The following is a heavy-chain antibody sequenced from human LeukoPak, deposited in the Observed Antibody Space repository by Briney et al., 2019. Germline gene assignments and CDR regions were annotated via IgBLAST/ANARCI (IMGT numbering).Heavy chain of an antibody. D-gene: IGHD3-22*01. CDR3: APGIDSSGYYGFDY. J-gene: IGHJ4*02. Sequence: GRSLRLSCAASGFTFDDYAMHWVRQAPGKGLVWVSRINSDGSSTTYADSVKGRFTISRDNAKNTLYLQMNSLRTEDTAVYYCAPGIDSSGYYGFDYWGQGTLVTVSS. CDR2: INSDGSST. CDR1: GFTFDDYA. V-gene: IGHV3-74*01.